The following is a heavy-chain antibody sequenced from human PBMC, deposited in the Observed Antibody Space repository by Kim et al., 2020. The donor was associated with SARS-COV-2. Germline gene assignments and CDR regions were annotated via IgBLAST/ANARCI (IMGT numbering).Heavy chain of an antibody. V-gene: IGHV3-23*01. J-gene: IGHJ6*02. Sequence: GHTYYANSVKGRFTISRDNSKNTLYLQMNSLRADDTAIYYCAKGQSGMDVWGQGTTVTVSS. CDR3: AKGQSGMDV. CDR2: GHT.